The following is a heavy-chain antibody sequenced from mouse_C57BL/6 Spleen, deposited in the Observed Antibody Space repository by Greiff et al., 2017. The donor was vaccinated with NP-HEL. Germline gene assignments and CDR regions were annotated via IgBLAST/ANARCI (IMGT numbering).Heavy chain of an antibody. J-gene: IGHJ3*01. CDR2: ISSGSSTI. CDR1: GFTFSDYG. D-gene: IGHD1-1*01. CDR3: ARPTVVATDWFAY. V-gene: IGHV5-17*01. Sequence: EVQLQESGGGLVKPGGSLKLSCAASGFTFSDYGMHWVRQAPEKGLEWVAYISSGSSTIYYADTVKGRFTISRDNAKNTLFLQMTSLRSEDTAMYYCARPTVVATDWFAYWGQGTLVTVSA.